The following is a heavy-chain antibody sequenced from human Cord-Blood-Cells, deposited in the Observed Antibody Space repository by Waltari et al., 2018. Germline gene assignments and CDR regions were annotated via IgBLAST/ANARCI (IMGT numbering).Heavy chain of an antibody. Sequence: QVQLQQWGAGLLKPSETLSLTCAVYGGSFSGYYWSWIRQPPGKGLEWIGEINHSGSTNDNPSLKVRVTISVDTSKNQFALKLGSVTAADTAVYYCARRARGSGSYYAFDIWGQGTMVTVSS. D-gene: IGHD3-10*01. CDR2: INHSGST. CDR3: ARRARGSGSYYAFDI. V-gene: IGHV4-34*01. J-gene: IGHJ3*02. CDR1: GGSFSGYY.